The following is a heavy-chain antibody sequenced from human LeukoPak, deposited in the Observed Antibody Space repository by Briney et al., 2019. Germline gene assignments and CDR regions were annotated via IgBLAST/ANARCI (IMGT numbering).Heavy chain of an antibody. CDR1: GGSISSSNFY. V-gene: IGHV4-39*01. J-gene: IGHJ4*02. Sequence: PSDTLSLTCVVSGGSISSSNFYWGWIRQPPGKGLEGSESFHYSGSTYYNPSLQSRVTISVDTSKNQLSLKLTSVTAADTAVYYCARHRGVTAATPFDYWGQGTLVTVSS. D-gene: IGHD2-21*02. CDR3: ARHRGVTAATPFDY. CDR2: FHYSGST.